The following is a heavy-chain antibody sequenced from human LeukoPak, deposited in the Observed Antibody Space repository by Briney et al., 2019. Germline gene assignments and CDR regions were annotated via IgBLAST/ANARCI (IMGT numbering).Heavy chain of an antibody. J-gene: IGHJ4*02. CDR3: ARNIVVVPAAPGIDY. CDR1: GFTFSSYS. D-gene: IGHD2-2*01. Sequence: GGSLRLAWAASGFTFSSYSINWVRPAAGNGLEWVSSISSSSSYIYYADSVKGRFTISRDNAKHPLYLQMNSLRAEDTAVYHCARNIVVVPAAPGIDYWGQGTLVTVSS. V-gene: IGHV3-21*01. CDR2: ISSSSSYI.